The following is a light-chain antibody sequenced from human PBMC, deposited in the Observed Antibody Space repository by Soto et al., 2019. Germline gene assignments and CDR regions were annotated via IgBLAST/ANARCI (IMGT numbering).Light chain of an antibody. Sequence: QSVLTQPPSASGTPGQRVTISCSGSGSNIGSNYVYWYQQLPGTAPKLLIYRNNQRPSGVPDRFSGSKSGTSASLAISGLRSEDAADYYCAARDDSLSSVVFGGGTKLTVL. CDR2: RNN. CDR3: AARDDSLSSVV. J-gene: IGLJ2*01. CDR1: GSNIGSNY. V-gene: IGLV1-47*01.